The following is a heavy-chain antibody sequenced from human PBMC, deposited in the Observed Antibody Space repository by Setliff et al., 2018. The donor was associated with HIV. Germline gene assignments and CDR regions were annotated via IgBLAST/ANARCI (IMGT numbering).Heavy chain of an antibody. J-gene: IGHJ4*02. CDR1: GGTFSTYV. CDR2: IITIFGTP. CDR3: ATALTANWNYEPHFDY. Sequence: SVKVSCKTSGGTFSTYVISWVRQAPGQGLEWMGGIITIFGTPKYPQKFQGRVTITADDSTTTAYMELSRLKPDDTAIYYCATALTANWNYEPHFDYWGQGSLVTVSS. V-gene: IGHV1-69*13. D-gene: IGHD1-7*01.